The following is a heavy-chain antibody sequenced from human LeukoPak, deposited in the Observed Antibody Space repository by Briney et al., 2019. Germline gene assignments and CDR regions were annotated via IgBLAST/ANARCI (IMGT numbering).Heavy chain of an antibody. Sequence: GGSLRLSCAASGFTFSSYWMTWVRQAPGKGLEWVANIKQDGSVKYYVDSVKGRFTISRDNAKNSLYLQMNSLRAEDTAVYYCARLSEMFRGPQVIYYFDFWGQGTLVTVSS. D-gene: IGHD3-10*01. CDR2: IKQDGSVK. J-gene: IGHJ4*02. CDR3: ARLSEMFRGPQVIYYFDF. V-gene: IGHV3-7*01. CDR1: GFTFSSYW.